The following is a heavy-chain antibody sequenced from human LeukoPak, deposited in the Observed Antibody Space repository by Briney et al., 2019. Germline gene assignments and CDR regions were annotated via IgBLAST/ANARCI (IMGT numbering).Heavy chain of an antibody. CDR1: GFTFSSYS. J-gene: IGHJ4*02. Sequence: GGSLRLSCAASGFTFSSYSMNWVRQAPGKGLEWVSSISSSSSYMYYADSVKGRFTISRDNAKNSLYLQMNSLRAEDTAVYYCARSHPLVVVAAHNYFDYWGQGTLVTVSS. D-gene: IGHD2-15*01. CDR2: ISSSSSYM. V-gene: IGHV3-21*01. CDR3: ARSHPLVVVAAHNYFDY.